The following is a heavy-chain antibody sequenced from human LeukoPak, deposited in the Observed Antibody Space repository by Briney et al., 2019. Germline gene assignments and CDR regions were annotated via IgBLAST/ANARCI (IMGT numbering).Heavy chain of an antibody. CDR2: SSWNSGSI. J-gene: IGHJ4*02. D-gene: IGHD3-9*01. V-gene: IGHV3-9*01. Sequence: PGRSLRLSCSASGLPFDDYAIHWVRQAPWYFLKLFSGSSWNSGSIGYADSVKGRLNSSRDNAKNSMYLQMNSLRAEDTAFFFFKQKTAYEILTGPTVPYFDYWGQGTLVTVSS. CDR3: KQKTAYEILTGPTVPYFDY. CDR1: GLPFDDYA.